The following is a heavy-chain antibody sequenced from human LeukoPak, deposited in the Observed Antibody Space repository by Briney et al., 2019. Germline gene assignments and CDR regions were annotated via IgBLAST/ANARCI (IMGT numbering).Heavy chain of an antibody. CDR1: GDSISSGNYY. V-gene: IGHV4-31*03. J-gene: IGHJ4*02. CDR2: IYSSGST. Sequence: SETLSLTCTVSGDSISSGNYYWTWIRQHPGKSLEWIGYIYSSGSTSYNPSLKSRVTISVDTSKNQFSLKLSSVTAADTAVYYCARSRFLEWFTDWGQGTLVTVSS. CDR3: ARSRFLEWFTD. D-gene: IGHD3-3*01.